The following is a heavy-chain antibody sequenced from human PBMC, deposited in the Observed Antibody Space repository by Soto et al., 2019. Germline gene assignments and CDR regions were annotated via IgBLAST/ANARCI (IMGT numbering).Heavy chain of an antibody. D-gene: IGHD3-16*01. CDR3: AKDWGLDGDY. CDR1: GFTFSSYG. V-gene: IGHV3-30*18. CDR2: ISYDGSNK. Sequence: QVQLVESGGGVVQPGRSLRLSCAASGFTFSSYGMHWVRQAPGKGLEWVAVISYDGSNKYYADSVKGRFTIFRDNSKNTLYLQMNSLRAEDTAVYYCAKDWGLDGDYWGQGTLVTVSS. J-gene: IGHJ4*02.